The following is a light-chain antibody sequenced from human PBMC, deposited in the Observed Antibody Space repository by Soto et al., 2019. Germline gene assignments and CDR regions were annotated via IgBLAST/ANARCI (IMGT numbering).Light chain of an antibody. V-gene: IGKV1-5*03. J-gene: IGKJ2*01. CDR1: QSISTW. CDR3: QEYDYYLFT. CDR2: KAS. Sequence: DIQMTQSPSTLSASVGDRVTITCRASQSISTWLAWYQQQPGKAPKLLIYKASYLESGVPSRFSGSGSGTEFTLTISSLQPDDFVTYYCQEYDYYLFTFGQGTKLEIK.